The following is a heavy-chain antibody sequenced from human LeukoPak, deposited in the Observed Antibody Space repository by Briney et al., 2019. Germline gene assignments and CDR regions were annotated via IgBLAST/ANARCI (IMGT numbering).Heavy chain of an antibody. D-gene: IGHD5-18*01. CDR1: GFTLSSYE. CDR2: ISSSGSTI. CDR3: ARVGLIQLWLREGYYFDY. Sequence: GGSLRLSCAASGFTLSSYEMNWVRQAQGKGLEWVSYISSSGSTIYYADSVKGRFTIYRDNAKNSLYLQMNSLRAEDTAVYYCARVGLIQLWLREGYYFDYWGQGTLVTVSS. J-gene: IGHJ4*02. V-gene: IGHV3-48*03.